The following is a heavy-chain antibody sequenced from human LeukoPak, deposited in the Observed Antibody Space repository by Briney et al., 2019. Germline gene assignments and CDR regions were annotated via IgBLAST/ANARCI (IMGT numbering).Heavy chain of an antibody. D-gene: IGHD3-10*01. CDR1: GGSISSYY. CDR3: ARESITMVRGQSGWFDP. Sequence: SETLSLTCTVSGGSISSYYWSWIRQPPGKGLEWIGYIYYSGSTNYNPSLKSRVTISVDTSKNQFSLKLSSVTAADTAVYYCARESITMVRGQSGWFDPWGQGTLVTVSS. V-gene: IGHV4-59*01. CDR2: IYYSGST. J-gene: IGHJ5*02.